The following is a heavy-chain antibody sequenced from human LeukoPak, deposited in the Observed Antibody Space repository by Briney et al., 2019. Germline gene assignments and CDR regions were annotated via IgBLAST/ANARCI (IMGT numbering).Heavy chain of an antibody. D-gene: IGHD5-18*01. J-gene: IGHJ4*02. CDR1: GGSISSYY. CDR3: ASFVDTAMVRYFDY. CDR2: IYYSGST. Sequence: SETLSLTCTVSGGSISSYYWSWIRQPPGKGLEWIGYIYYSGSTNYNPSLRSRVTISVDTSKNQFSLKLSSVTAADTAVYYCASFVDTAMVRYFDYWGQRTLVTVSS. V-gene: IGHV4-59*08.